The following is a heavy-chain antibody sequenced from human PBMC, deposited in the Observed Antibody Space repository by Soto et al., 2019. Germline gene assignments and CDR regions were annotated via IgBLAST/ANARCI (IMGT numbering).Heavy chain of an antibody. CDR1: GFTFSSYS. D-gene: IGHD2-21*01. V-gene: IGHV3-21*01. CDR3: ARVGGCDCYYCEYYYYYYYMDV. J-gene: IGHJ6*03. Sequence: GGSLRLSCAASGFTFSSYSMNWVRQAPGKGLEWVSSISSSSSYIYYADSVKGRFTISRDNAKNSLYLQMNSLRAEDTAVYYCARVGGCDCYYCEYYYYYYYMDVWGKGTTVTVSS. CDR2: ISSSSSYI.